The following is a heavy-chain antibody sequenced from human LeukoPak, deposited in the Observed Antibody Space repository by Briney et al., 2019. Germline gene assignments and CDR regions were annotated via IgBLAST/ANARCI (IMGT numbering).Heavy chain of an antibody. D-gene: IGHD1-26*01. CDR3: AKSPTSRKNSGSNWFDP. CDR1: GFTFSSYA. J-gene: IGHJ5*02. V-gene: IGHV3-23*01. CDR2: ISYNGGST. Sequence: GGSLRHSCSASGFTFSSYAMSWVRQAPGKGLEWVSTISYNGGSTYYADSVKGRFTISRDNSKNTLYLQMNSLRAEDTAVYYCAKSPTSRKNSGSNWFDPWGQGTLVTVSS.